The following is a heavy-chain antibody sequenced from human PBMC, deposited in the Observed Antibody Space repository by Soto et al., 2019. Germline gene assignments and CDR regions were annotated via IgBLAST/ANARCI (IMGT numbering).Heavy chain of an antibody. D-gene: IGHD3-10*01. Sequence: QVQLQESGPGVLKPSQTLFISCSVTGDSISSGNIYWSWVRQPPGKGLEWIGYIYYTGSTYYNPSPKSRVTLSVNTSKNQFSLTVTSVTAADTAVYYCARVTMVRGIMADYWGQGTLVTVSS. CDR2: IYYTGST. CDR1: GDSISSGNIY. CDR3: ARVTMVRGIMADY. J-gene: IGHJ4*02. V-gene: IGHV4-30-4*01.